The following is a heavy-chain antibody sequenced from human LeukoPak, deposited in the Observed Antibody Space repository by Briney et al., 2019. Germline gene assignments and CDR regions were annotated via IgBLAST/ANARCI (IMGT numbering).Heavy chain of an antibody. V-gene: IGHV4-39*07. Sequence: PSETLFLTCAVSGVSVRNYYWGWIRQPPGKEMEWIGNVYKSGSTYYKTYLKSRVTISVDTSKNQFSLKLRSVTAADTAVYYCARGGPNPIYDHYLDVWGKGTTVIVSS. CDR3: ARGGPNPIYDHYLDV. J-gene: IGHJ6*03. CDR1: GVSVRNYY. CDR2: VYKSGST.